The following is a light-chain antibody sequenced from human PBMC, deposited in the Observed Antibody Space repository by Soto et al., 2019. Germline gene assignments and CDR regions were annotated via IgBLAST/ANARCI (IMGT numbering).Light chain of an antibody. J-gene: IGKJ3*01. CDR3: QQYVSSQFT. CDR1: XXXXXXX. Sequence: EIVLPQSPGTLSLXPGEXAXLSXRARXXXXXXXLAWYQQKPGQAPRLLVYGASSRATGIPDRFSGSGSGSYFTLTISTLEPADFSMYYSQQYVSSQFTFGPGTKVDVK. V-gene: IGKV3-20*01. CDR2: GAS.